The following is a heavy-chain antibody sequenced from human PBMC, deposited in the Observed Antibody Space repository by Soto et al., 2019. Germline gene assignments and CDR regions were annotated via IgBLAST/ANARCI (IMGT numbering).Heavy chain of an antibody. V-gene: IGHV3-48*01. Sequence: EVQLVESGGGLVQPGGSLRLSCATSGFILSDCAMNWVRQAPGKGLEWVSYISSSSSVIDYADSVKGRFTVSRDNARNSLYPQMNSLIAEDTAVYYCARDLSWGSNWYYYMDVWGKGTTVTVSS. CDR2: ISSSSSVI. D-gene: IGHD7-27*01. CDR1: GFILSDCA. CDR3: ARDLSWGSNWYYYMDV. J-gene: IGHJ6*03.